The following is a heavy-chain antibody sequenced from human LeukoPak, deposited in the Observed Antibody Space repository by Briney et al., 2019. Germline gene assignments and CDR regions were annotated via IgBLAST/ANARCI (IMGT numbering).Heavy chain of an antibody. J-gene: IGHJ4*02. Sequence: PGGSPRLSCAASGFTFDDYAMHWVRQAPGKGLEWVSGISWNSGSIGYADSVKGRFTISRDNAKNSLYLQMNSLRAEDTALYYCAKVYQPLLYRYYFDYWGQGTLVTVSS. D-gene: IGHD2-2*02. CDR2: ISWNSGSI. V-gene: IGHV3-9*01. CDR3: AKVYQPLLYRYYFDY. CDR1: GFTFDDYA.